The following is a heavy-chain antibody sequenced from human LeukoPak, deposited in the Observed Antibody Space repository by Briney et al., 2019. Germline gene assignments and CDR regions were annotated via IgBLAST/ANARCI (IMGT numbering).Heavy chain of an antibody. CDR2: ISSGDRT. J-gene: IGHJ4*02. D-gene: IGHD3-9*01. CDR3: AKDATASPYFHWFDN. V-gene: IGHV3-23*01. CDR1: GFTLSSYA. Sequence: GGSLRLSCAASGFTLSSYAMNWVRQAPGKGLEWVAGISSGDRTFHAESVKGRFTISRDKSKDTLYLQMNSLRAEDTAVYYCAKDATASPYFHWFDNWGQGTQVIVSS.